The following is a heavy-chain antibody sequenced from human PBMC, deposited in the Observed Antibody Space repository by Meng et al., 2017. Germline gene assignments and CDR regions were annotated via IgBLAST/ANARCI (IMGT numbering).Heavy chain of an antibody. Sequence: QIPLQQSGPGLVKPSQTLSLTCAISGDSVSSNSAAWNWIRQSPSRGLEWLGRAYYRSKWYHDYAESVKSRISIDPDTSKNQFSLQLRSVTPEDSAVYYCARGSYSFDSWGQRTLVTVSS. D-gene: IGHD1-26*01. V-gene: IGHV6-1*01. CDR1: GDSVSSNSAA. CDR3: ARGSYSFDS. J-gene: IGHJ4*02. CDR2: AYYRSKWYH.